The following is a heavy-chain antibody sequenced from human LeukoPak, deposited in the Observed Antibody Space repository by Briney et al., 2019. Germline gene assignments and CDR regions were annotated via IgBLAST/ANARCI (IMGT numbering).Heavy chain of an antibody. J-gene: IGHJ4*02. CDR3: ASGGSGSYYKYFDY. V-gene: IGHV3-66*01. D-gene: IGHD3-10*01. CDR1: GLTFSGNY. Sequence: GGSLRLSCAASGLTFSGNYMTWVRRAPGKGLECVSVIYIGGGTNYADSVKGRFTISRDNSENTLYLQMNILRAEDTAVYYCASGGSGSYYKYFDYWGQGTLVTVSS. CDR2: IYIGGGT.